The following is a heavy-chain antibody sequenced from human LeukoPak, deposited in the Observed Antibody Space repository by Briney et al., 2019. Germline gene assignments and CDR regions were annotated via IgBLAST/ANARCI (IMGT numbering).Heavy chain of an antibody. Sequence: ASVKVSCKVSGYTLTELSMHWVRQAPGKGLEWMGGFDPEDGETIYAQKFQGRVTMTEDTSTDTAYMELSSLRSEDTAVYYCARGPLAYCGGDCYYNAFDIWGQGTMVTVSS. D-gene: IGHD2-21*02. CDR3: ARGPLAYCGGDCYYNAFDI. J-gene: IGHJ3*02. CDR2: FDPEDGET. CDR1: GYTLTELS. V-gene: IGHV1-24*01.